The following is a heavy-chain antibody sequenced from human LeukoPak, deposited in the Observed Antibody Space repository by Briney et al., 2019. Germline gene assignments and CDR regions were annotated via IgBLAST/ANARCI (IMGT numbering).Heavy chain of an antibody. D-gene: IGHD6-13*01. CDR2: ISWNSGSI. Sequence: PGGSLRLSCAASGFTFDDYAMHWVRQAPGKGLEWVSGISWNSGSIGYADSVKGRFTISRDNAKNSLYLQMNSLRAEDTALYYCAKGVGSSSWYYFDYWGQGTLVTVSS. J-gene: IGHJ4*02. CDR1: GFTFDDYA. CDR3: AKGVGSSSWYYFDY. V-gene: IGHV3-9*01.